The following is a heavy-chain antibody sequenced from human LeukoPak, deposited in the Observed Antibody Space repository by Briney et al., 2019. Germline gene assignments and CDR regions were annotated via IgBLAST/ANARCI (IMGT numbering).Heavy chain of an antibody. D-gene: IGHD3-10*01. CDR3: AGSTDYGSGSYSPYYFDY. CDR1: GGSISSYY. J-gene: IGHJ4*02. CDR2: IYYSGST. V-gene: IGHV4-59*01. Sequence: SETLSLTCTVSGGSISSYYWSWIRQPPGKGLEWIGYIYYSGSTNYNPSLKSRVTISVDTSKNQFSLKLSSVTAADTAVYYCAGSTDYGSGSYSPYYFDYWGQGTLVTVSS.